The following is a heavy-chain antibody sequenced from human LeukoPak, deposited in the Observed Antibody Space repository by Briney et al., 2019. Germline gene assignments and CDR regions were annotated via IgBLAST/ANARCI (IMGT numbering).Heavy chain of an antibody. CDR2: INPSGGST. J-gene: IGHJ4*02. Sequence: ASVKVSCKASGYTFTSYYMHWVRQAPGQGLEWMGIINPSGGSTSYAQKFQGRVTMTRDTSMSTVYMELSSLRSEDTAVYYCTTDPSSGEVGDYWGQGTLVTVSS. V-gene: IGHV1-46*01. CDR1: GYTFTSYY. CDR3: TTDPSSGEVGDY. D-gene: IGHD3-22*01.